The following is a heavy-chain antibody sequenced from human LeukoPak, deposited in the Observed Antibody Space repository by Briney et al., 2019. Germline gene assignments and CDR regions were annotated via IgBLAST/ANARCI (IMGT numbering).Heavy chain of an antibody. D-gene: IGHD1-26*01. CDR2: IYSTGTT. Sequence: PSETLSLTCTVSGGSISSYYWSWIRQPAGKGLEWIGRIYSTGTTFYNPSLKTRLTISIDTSKNQFSLRLTSVIAADTAVYYCARQGYTASYYFLDYWSQGTLVTVSS. CDR3: ARQGYTASYYFLDY. CDR1: GGSISSYY. J-gene: IGHJ4*02. V-gene: IGHV4-4*07.